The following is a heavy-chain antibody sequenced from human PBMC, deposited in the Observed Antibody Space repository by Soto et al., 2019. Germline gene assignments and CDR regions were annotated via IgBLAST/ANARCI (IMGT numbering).Heavy chain of an antibody. CDR3: GRGGGFDSFDY. V-gene: IGHV4-30-2*01. D-gene: IGHD3-10*01. CDR2: INHLETT. CDR1: GASITYGAYS. J-gene: IGHJ4*02. Sequence: QLQLHMSGSGLVKPSQTLSLTCTVSGASITYGAYSWSWIRQTPGKGLEWIGYINHLETTFYNPSFESRLTLSIDRTKNQFSLNLKSMSAADRAVYFCGRGGGFDSFDYWGQGILVTVSS.